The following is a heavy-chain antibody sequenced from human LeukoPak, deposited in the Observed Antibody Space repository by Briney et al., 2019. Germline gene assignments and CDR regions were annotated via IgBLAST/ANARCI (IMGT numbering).Heavy chain of an antibody. V-gene: IGHV5-51*01. Sequence: GESLKISCKGSGYSFTSYWIGWVRQMPGKGLEWMGIIYPGDSDTRYSPSFQGQVTISADKSISTAYLQWSSLKASDTAMYYCARLMGYCSGGSCYTRSGFDYWGQGTLVTVSS. D-gene: IGHD2-15*01. CDR2: IYPGDSDT. CDR1: GYSFTSYW. CDR3: ARLMGYCSGGSCYTRSGFDY. J-gene: IGHJ4*02.